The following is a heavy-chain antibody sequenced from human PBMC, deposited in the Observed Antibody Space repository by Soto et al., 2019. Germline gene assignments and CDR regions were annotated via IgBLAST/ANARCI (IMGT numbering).Heavy chain of an antibody. CDR3: ARYYDEASAYYYGLDY. D-gene: IGHD3-22*01. V-gene: IGHV4-4*02. Sequence: QLQLQESGPRLVKPSGTLSLTCAVSGGAISSSNWWTWVRQAPRKGLEWIGEIYHTGTTNYNPSLRGRVTMPLDKTKNQFSLNLTSVTAADTAVYYCARYYDEASAYYYGLDYWGQGTLVTVSS. CDR2: IYHTGTT. J-gene: IGHJ4*02. CDR1: GGAISSSNW.